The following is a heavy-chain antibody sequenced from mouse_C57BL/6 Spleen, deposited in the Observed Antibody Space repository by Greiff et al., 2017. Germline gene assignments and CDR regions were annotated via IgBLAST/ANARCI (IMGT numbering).Heavy chain of an antibody. CDR2: IHPNSGST. V-gene: IGHV1-64*01. J-gene: IGHJ4*01. CDR3: ARSTTGYYAMDY. D-gene: IGHD1-1*01. CDR1: GYTFTSYW. Sequence: QVQLQQPGAELVKPGASVKLSCKASGYTFTSYWMHWVKQRPGQGLEWIGMIHPNSGSTNYNEKFKSKATLTVDKSSSTAYMQLSSLTSEDSAVYYCARSTTGYYAMDYWVQGTSVTVSS.